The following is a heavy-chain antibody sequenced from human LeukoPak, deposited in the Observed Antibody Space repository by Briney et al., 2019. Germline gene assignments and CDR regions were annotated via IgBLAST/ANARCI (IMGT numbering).Heavy chain of an antibody. J-gene: IGHJ4*02. V-gene: IGHV3-30*02. CDR1: GFTFSTYG. Sequence: GGSLRLSCAASGFTFSTYGMHWVRQAPGKGLEWVAFIRYDGSIRYYADSVKGRFTISRDNSQNTLYLQMNSLRPEGTGVYYCAKDRSGYGPDYWGQGILVTVSS. D-gene: IGHD5-12*01. CDR3: AKDRSGYGPDY. CDR2: IRYDGSIR.